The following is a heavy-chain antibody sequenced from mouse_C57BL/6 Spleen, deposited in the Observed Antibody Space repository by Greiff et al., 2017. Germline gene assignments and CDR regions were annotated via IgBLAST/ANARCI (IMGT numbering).Heavy chain of an antibody. CDR1: GYTFTSYG. D-gene: IGHD1-1*01. CDR3: ARGGSYGSSYGYFDV. Sequence: QVHVKQSGAELARPGASVKLSCKASGYTFTSYGISWVKQRTGQGLEWIGEIYPRSGNTYYNEKFKGKATLTADKSSSTAYMELRSLTSEDSAVYFCARGGSYGSSYGYFDVWGTGTTVTVSS. V-gene: IGHV1-81*01. J-gene: IGHJ1*03. CDR2: IYPRSGNT.